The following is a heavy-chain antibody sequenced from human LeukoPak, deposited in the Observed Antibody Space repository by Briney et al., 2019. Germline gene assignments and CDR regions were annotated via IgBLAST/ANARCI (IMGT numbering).Heavy chain of an antibody. CDR2: ISAYNGNT. V-gene: IGHV1-18*01. CDR1: GYTFTSYG. Sequence: ASVTVSCKASGYTFTSYGISWVRQAPGQGLEWVGWISAYNGNTNYAQKLQGRVTMTTDTSTSTAYMELRSLRSDDTAVYYCARDRVGTEVDYWGQGTLVTVSS. CDR3: ARDRVGTEVDY. D-gene: IGHD1-26*01. J-gene: IGHJ4*02.